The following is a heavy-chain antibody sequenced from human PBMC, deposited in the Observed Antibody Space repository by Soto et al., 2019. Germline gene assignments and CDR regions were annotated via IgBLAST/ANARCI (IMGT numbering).Heavy chain of an antibody. J-gene: IGHJ4*02. Sequence: GGSLRLSCASSGFTFSDNNMSWVRQAPGKVLESISVILSDYNTYYAGSVRGRFTISRDNSKNTLYLEMNSLRAEDTAVYYCTRRTSGYFGYWGQGA. CDR1: GFTFSDNN. CDR3: TRRTSGYFGY. V-gene: IGHV3-23*03. D-gene: IGHD2-15*01. CDR2: ILSDYNT.